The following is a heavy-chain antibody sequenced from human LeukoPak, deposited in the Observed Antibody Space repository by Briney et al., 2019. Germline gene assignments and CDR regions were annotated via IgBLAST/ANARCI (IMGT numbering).Heavy chain of an antibody. V-gene: IGHV4-34*01. CDR1: GGSFSGYY. J-gene: IGHJ4*02. Sequence: KPSETLSLTCAVYGGSFSGYYWSWVRQPPGKGLEWIGEINHSGSTNYNPSLKSRVTISVDTSKNQFSLKPSSVTAADTAVYYCARKRAYYFDYWGQGTLVTVSS. CDR2: INHSGST. CDR3: ARKRAYYFDY. D-gene: IGHD6-25*01.